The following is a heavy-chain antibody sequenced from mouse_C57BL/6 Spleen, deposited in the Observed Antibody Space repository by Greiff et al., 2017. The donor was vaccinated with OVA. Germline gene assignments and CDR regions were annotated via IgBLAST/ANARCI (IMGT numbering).Heavy chain of an antibody. J-gene: IGHJ1*03. CDR2: IDPNSGGT. CDR3: ARRADDGRGYFDV. CDR1: GYTFTSYW. Sequence: QVHVKQPGAELVKPGASVKLSCKASGYTFTSYWMHWVKQRPGRGLEWIGRIDPNSGGTKYNEKFKSKATLTVDKPSSTAYMQLSSLTSEDSAVYYCARRADDGRGYFDVWGTGTTVTVSS. V-gene: IGHV1-72*01. D-gene: IGHD2-3*01.